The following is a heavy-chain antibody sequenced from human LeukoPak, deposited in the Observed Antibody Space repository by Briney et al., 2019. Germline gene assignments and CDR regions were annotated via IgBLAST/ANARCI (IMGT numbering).Heavy chain of an antibody. CDR2: IYHSGST. D-gene: IGHD5-18*01. V-gene: IGHV4-4*02. Sequence: SETLSLTCGVSGGSISSSYWWSWVRQPPGKGLEWIGEIYHSGSTNYNPSLKSRVTISMDKSKNQFSLNLSSVTAADTAVYYCARGNVDTAMVIDYWGQGTLVTVSS. CDR1: GGSISSSYW. J-gene: IGHJ4*02. CDR3: ARGNVDTAMVIDY.